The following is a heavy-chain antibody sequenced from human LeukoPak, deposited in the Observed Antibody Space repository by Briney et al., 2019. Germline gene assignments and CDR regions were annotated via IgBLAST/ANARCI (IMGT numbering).Heavy chain of an antibody. D-gene: IGHD4-17*01. CDR3: ARIYGDYVLYYFDY. V-gene: IGHV3-7*01. J-gene: IGHJ4*02. Sequence: GGSLRLSCAASEFTFSTYWMSWVRKAPGKGLEWVADIKQDGSEKYYVDSVKGRFTISRDNAKNSLYLQMYSLRAEDTAVYYCARIYGDYVLYYFDYWGQGTLVTVSS. CDR1: EFTFSTYW. CDR2: IKQDGSEK.